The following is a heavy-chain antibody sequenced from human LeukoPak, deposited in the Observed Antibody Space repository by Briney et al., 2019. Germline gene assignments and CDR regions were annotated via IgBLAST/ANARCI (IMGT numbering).Heavy chain of an antibody. CDR1: GYTFNSYY. V-gene: IGHV1-46*02. D-gene: IGHD4-23*01. J-gene: IGHJ2*01. Sequence: ASVKVSCKASGYTFNSYYMHWVRQAPGQGLEWMGIINPSGGSTSYAQKFQGRVTMTRDTSITTAYMELSRLSSDDTAVYYCARHPGKVTNDWYFDLWGRGTLVTVSS. CDR3: ARHPGKVTNDWYFDL. CDR2: INPSGGST.